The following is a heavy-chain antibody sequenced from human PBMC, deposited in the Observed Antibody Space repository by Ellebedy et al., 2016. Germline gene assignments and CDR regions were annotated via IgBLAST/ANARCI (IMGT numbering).Heavy chain of an antibody. D-gene: IGHD1-1*01. Sequence: SETLSLTCTVSGGSISSGGYSWSWIRQPPGTGLEWIGYVFHTGTTNYNPSLKSRVTMSVDTSKSQFSLRLTSVTAADTAVYYCAKWNGGWNAFDVWGQGTMVTVSS. V-gene: IGHV4-61*08. CDR2: VFHTGTT. CDR1: GGSISSGGYS. CDR3: AKWNGGWNAFDV. J-gene: IGHJ3*01.